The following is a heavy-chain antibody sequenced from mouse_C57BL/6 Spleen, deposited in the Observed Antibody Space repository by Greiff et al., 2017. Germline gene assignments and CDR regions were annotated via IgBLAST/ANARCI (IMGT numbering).Heavy chain of an antibody. CDR3: ARADLLRFAY. V-gene: IGHV5-16*01. D-gene: IGHD2-10*01. CDR1: GFTFSDYY. Sequence: EVKVVESEGGLVQPGSSMKLSCTASGFTFSDYYMAWVRQVPEKGLEWVANINYDGSSTYYLDSLKSRFIISRDNAKNILYLQMSSLKSEDTATYYCARADLLRFAYWGQGTLVTVSA. J-gene: IGHJ3*01. CDR2: INYDGSST.